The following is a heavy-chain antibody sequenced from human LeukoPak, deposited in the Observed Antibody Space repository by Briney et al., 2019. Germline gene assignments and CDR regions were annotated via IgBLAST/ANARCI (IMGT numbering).Heavy chain of an antibody. CDR1: GYTFTNFG. V-gene: IGHV1-18*01. D-gene: IGHD2-2*01. CDR2: ISGYNGDT. Sequence: ASVKVSCKASGYTFTNFGISWVRQAPGQGLEWMGWISGYNGDTNYAQKLQDRVTMTTDTSTSTAYMELRSLRSDDTAVYYCARSPHEGGIVPAAKDCWGQGALVTVSS. J-gene: IGHJ4*02. CDR3: ARSPHEGGIVPAAKDC.